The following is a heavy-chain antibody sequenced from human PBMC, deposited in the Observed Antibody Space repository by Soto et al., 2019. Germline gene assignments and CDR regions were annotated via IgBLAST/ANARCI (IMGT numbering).Heavy chain of an antibody. V-gene: IGHV4-61*01. CDR2: IYYSGTT. J-gene: IGHJ4*02. D-gene: IGHD4-17*01. Sequence: SETLSLTCSVSGGSVSDKTYYWSWIRQSPGKGLEWIGYIYYSGTTNYNPSLKSRVTISVGASKNQFSLRLDSVTAADTALYYCARTTAVPNTLRSRYYFGYWGQGTLVTVSS. CDR1: GGSVSDKTYY. CDR3: ARTTAVPNTLRSRYYFGY.